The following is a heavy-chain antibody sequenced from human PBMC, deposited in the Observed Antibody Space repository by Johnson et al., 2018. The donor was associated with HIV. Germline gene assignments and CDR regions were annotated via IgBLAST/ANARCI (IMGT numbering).Heavy chain of an antibody. Sequence: VQVVESGGGFIQPGRSLRLSCAASGFTFDDYAMHWVRQAPGKGLEWVSVIYSGGSTYYADSVTGRFTISRDNSKNTLSLQMSSLRGEDTAVYYCAREPSGCSGGSCYSWGAFDIWGQGTMVTVSS. CDR3: AREPSGCSGGSCYSWGAFDI. J-gene: IGHJ3*02. CDR2: IYSGGST. V-gene: IGHV3-53*01. D-gene: IGHD2-15*01. CDR1: GFTFDDYA.